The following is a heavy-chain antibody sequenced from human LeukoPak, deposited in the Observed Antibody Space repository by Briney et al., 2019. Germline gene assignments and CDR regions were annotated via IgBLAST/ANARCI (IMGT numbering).Heavy chain of an antibody. D-gene: IGHD5-24*01. Sequence: GGSLRLSCAASGFTVSDNYMSRVRQAPGKGLEWVSVIYRGGSTYYADSVKGRFTISRDNSKNTLYLQMNSLRAEDTAVYYCARGDGYNFFFNWGQGTLVTVSS. CDR3: ARGDGYNFFFN. V-gene: IGHV3-66*01. CDR2: IYRGGST. CDR1: GFTVSDNY. J-gene: IGHJ4*02.